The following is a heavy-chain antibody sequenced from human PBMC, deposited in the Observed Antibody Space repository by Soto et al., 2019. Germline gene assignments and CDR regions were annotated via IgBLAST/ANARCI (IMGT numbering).Heavy chain of an antibody. CDR3: ARSANYYGSAFDY. D-gene: IGHD3-10*01. CDR2: INTDGSST. Sequence: EVQLVESGGGLVQPGGSLRLSCAASGFTFSSFWMHWVRQAPGKGLVWVSHINTDGSSTNYADSVKGRFIISRDNAKNTLFLQMNSLRAEDTAVYYCARSANYYGSAFDYWGQGTLVTVSS. J-gene: IGHJ4*02. V-gene: IGHV3-74*01. CDR1: GFTFSSFW.